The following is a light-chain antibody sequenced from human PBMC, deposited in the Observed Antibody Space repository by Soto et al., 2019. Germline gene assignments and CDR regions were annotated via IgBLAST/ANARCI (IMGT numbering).Light chain of an antibody. Sequence: QSVLTQPASVSGSPGQSITISCTGTSSDVGTYNYVXXXXXXXXXXPRLMIFEVSNRPSGVSNRFSGSKSGNTASLTISGLQVEDEADYYCSAYTRTSTIVFGIGTRSPS. CDR2: EVS. V-gene: IGLV2-14*01. J-gene: IGLJ1*01. CDR1: SSDVGTYNY. CDR3: SAYTRTSTIV.